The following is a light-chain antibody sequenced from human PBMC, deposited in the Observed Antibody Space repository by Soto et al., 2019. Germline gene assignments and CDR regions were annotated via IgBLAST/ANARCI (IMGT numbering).Light chain of an antibody. CDR3: QQSYSTPWT. Sequence: EIVLTQSPATLSLSPGERATLSCRASQSVSSNLAWYQQKPGKAPRLLIYDASSLATGIPARFSGSGSGTDFTLTISSLQPEDFATYYCQQSYSTPWTFGQGTKVDIK. CDR2: DAS. CDR1: QSVSSN. V-gene: IGKV3-11*01. J-gene: IGKJ1*01.